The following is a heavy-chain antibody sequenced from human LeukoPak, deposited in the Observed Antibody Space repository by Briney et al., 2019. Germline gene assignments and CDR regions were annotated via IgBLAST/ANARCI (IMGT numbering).Heavy chain of an antibody. V-gene: IGHV1-18*01. CDR1: GYTFTIYG. CDR2: ISAYSGNT. J-gene: IGHJ4*02. D-gene: IGHD5-18*01. CDR3: AREGIQLWLDLSY. Sequence: GASVKVSCTASGYTFTIYGISWVRQAPGQGLEWMGWISAYSGNTHYAQKLQGRVTMTTDTSTSTAYMELRSLRSDDTAVYYCAREGIQLWLDLSYWGQGTLVTVSS.